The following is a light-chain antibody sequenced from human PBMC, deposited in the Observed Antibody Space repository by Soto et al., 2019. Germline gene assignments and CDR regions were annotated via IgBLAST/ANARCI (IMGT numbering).Light chain of an antibody. CDR2: DSS. CDR1: QSVGSS. V-gene: IGKV3-15*01. J-gene: IGKJ3*01. CDR3: QQYDDWPLT. Sequence: VLTQSPATLSVSPGEGATLSCRASQSVGSSLAWYQQKPGQAPRLLMFDSSTRATGVPAKFSGSGSGTAFTLTISSLQSEDFAIFFCQQYDDWPLTFGPGTRVDI.